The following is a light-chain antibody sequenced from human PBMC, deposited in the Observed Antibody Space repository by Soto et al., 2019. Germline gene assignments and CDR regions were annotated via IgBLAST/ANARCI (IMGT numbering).Light chain of an antibody. CDR3: QQRYSTPPAT. CDR2: AAS. V-gene: IGKV1-39*01. J-gene: IGKJ1*01. CDR1: QSISSY. Sequence: DIQMTQSPSSLSASVGDRVTITCRASQSISSYLNWYKQKPEKAPKLLIYAASSLQSGVPSRFSGSRSGTDFTLTISSLQPEDFATDYCQQRYSTPPATFGQGTKVEIK.